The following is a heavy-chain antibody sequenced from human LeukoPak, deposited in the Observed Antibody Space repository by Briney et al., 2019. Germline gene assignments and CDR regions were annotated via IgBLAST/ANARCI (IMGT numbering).Heavy chain of an antibody. CDR3: ARGHELVMPGRFYFDY. V-gene: IGHV3-48*03. CDR1: GFSFSAYE. D-gene: IGHD2-15*01. Sequence: GGSLRFSCAASGFSFSAYEMNRVRQAPGKGLEWLSSPSISSSIIYYADPVKGRFTTSRANAKTSVYLQMNSQSSEDTRVYFCARGHELVMPGRFYFDYWGQGTLVTVSS. J-gene: IGHJ4*02. CDR2: PSISSSII.